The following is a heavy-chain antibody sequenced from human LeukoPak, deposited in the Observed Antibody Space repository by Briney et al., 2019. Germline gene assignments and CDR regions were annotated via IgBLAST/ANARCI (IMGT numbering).Heavy chain of an antibody. CDR1: GFTFSSYS. Sequence: GGSLRLSCAASGFTFSSYSMNWVRQAPGKGLEWVSYIGSSSSTIYYADSVKGRFTISRDNAKNSLYLQMNSLRAEDTAVYYCARLVDVYYYDSSGIDWGQGTLVTVSS. CDR3: ARLVDVYYYDSSGID. J-gene: IGHJ4*02. D-gene: IGHD3-22*01. CDR2: IGSSSSTI. V-gene: IGHV3-48*01.